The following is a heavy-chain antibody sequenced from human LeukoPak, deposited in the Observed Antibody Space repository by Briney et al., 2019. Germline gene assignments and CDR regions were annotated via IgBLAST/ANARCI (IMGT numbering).Heavy chain of an antibody. J-gene: IGHJ2*01. CDR3: ARYLRRGTGSQGERRYFDL. Sequence: SETLSLTCAVSGYSISSGYYWGWIRQPPGKGLEWIGSIYHSGSTYYNPSLKSRVTISVDTSKNQFSLKLSSVTAADTAVYYCARYLRRGTGSQGERRYFDLWGRGTLVTVSS. V-gene: IGHV4-38-2*01. D-gene: IGHD1-26*01. CDR1: GYSISSGYY. CDR2: IYHSGST.